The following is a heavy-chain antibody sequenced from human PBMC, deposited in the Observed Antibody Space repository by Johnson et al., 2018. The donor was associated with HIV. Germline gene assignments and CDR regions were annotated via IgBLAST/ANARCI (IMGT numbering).Heavy chain of an antibody. D-gene: IGHD5-24*01. J-gene: IGHJ3*02. CDR2: ISSGGDT. Sequence: VQVVEPGGGLVQPGGSLTLSCAAPGFSVSSYYMTWVRQAPGKGLDWVSVISSGGDTYYADSVRGRFSISRDNSKNTLYLQMNRLRAEDTAVYYCVRACRDGYTCDAFDIWGQGTMVTVSS. CDR1: GFSVSSYY. CDR3: VRACRDGYTCDAFDI. V-gene: IGHV3-66*01.